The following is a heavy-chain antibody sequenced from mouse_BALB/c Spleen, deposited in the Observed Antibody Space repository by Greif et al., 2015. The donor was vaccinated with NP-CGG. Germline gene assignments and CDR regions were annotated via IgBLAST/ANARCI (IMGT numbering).Heavy chain of an antibody. Sequence: QVQLQQSGAELVRPGSSVKISCKASGYAFSSYWMNWVKQRPGQGLEWIGQIYPGDGDTNYNGKFKGKATLTADKSSSTAYMQLSSLTSEDSAVYFCALITTVGYFDYWGQGTTLTVSS. V-gene: IGHV1-80*01. J-gene: IGHJ2*01. D-gene: IGHD1-1*01. CDR2: IYPGDGDT. CDR3: ALITTVGYFDY. CDR1: GYAFSSYW.